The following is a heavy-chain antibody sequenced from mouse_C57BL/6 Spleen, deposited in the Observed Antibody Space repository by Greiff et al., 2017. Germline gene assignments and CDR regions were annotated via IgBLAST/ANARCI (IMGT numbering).Heavy chain of an antibody. Sequence: VQLQQSGPELVKPGASVKIPCKASGYTFTDYNMDWVQQSHGKSLEWIGDINPNNGGTIYNQKFKGKATLTVDKSSSTAYMELRSLTSEDTAVYYCARGDDYDVGFAYWGQGTLVTVSA. V-gene: IGHV1-18*01. J-gene: IGHJ3*01. CDR2: INPNNGGT. CDR3: ARGDDYDVGFAY. CDR1: GYTFTDYN. D-gene: IGHD2-4*01.